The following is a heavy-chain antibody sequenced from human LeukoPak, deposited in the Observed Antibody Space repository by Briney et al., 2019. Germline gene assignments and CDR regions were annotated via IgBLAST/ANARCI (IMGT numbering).Heavy chain of an antibody. V-gene: IGHV1-2*02. Sequence: EASVKVSCKASGYTFTNYYMHWVRQAPGQGLEWMGWINPNSGDTNYAQKFQGRVTMTRDTSISTAYMELSRLRSDDTAVYYCATVFVAARLRDAFDIWGQGTMVTVSS. CDR2: INPNSGDT. CDR1: GYTFTNYY. D-gene: IGHD6-6*01. CDR3: ATVFVAARLRDAFDI. J-gene: IGHJ3*02.